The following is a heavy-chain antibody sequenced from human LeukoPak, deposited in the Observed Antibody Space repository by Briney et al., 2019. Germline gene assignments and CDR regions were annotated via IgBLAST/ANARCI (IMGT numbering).Heavy chain of an antibody. CDR1: GGSSSGYY. CDR2: INHSGST. CDR3: ARTDAAYSSLNY. D-gene: IGHD6-13*01. Sequence: SETLSLTCAVYGGSSSGYYWSWIRQPPGKGLEWIGEINHSGSTNYNPSLKSRVTISVDTSKNQFSLKLSSVTAADTAVYYCARTDAAYSSLNYWGQGTLVTVSS. V-gene: IGHV4-34*01. J-gene: IGHJ4*02.